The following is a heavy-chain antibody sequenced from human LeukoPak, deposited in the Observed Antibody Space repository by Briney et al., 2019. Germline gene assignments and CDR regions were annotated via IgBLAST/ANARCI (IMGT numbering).Heavy chain of an antibody. D-gene: IGHD5-24*01. J-gene: IGHJ4*02. CDR3: ATDGYNPIDY. CDR1: GGSISGRSHY. V-gene: IGHV4-39*07. Sequence: SETLSLTCTVSGGSISGRSHYWGWIRQPPGKGLEWIGTIYYSGSTYYSPSLKSRVTISVDTSKSQFSLKLSPVTAADTAVYYCATDGYNPIDYWGQGTLVTVSS. CDR2: IYYSGST.